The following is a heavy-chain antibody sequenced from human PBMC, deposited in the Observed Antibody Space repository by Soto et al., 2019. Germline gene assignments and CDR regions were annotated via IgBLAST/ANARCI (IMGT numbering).Heavy chain of an antibody. V-gene: IGHV4-4*07. CDR1: GGSIMSYY. J-gene: IGHJ6*02. CDR3: ARDLGRGGLDV. D-gene: IGHD2-15*01. Sequence: PSETLSLTCSVSGGSIMSYYWTWIRQAAGKGQEWIGRIYTTGSTNYNPSLKGRVTMSVDTSKNQFSLRLSSVTAADTAVYYCARDLGRGGLDVWGQGTTVTVSS. CDR2: IYTTGST.